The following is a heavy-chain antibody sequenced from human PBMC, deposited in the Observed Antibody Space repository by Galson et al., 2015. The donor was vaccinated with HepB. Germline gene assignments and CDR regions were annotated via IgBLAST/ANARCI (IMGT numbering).Heavy chain of an antibody. J-gene: IGHJ4*02. V-gene: IGHV3-74*01. CDR3: ATLNLMGPDY. Sequence: SLRLSCAASGFTLSSYWMHWVRQAPGKGLVWVSRIDSAGSGTSYVDSAKGRFTISRDSAKNTLYLQMNSLRAEDTAVYYCATLNLMGPDYWGQGTLVTVSP. CDR1: GFTLSSYW. D-gene: IGHD2-8*01. CDR2: IDSAGSGT.